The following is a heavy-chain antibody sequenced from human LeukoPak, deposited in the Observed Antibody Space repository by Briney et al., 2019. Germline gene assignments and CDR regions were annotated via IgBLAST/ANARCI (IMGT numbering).Heavy chain of an antibody. J-gene: IGHJ3*02. V-gene: IGHV3-21*01. CDR1: GILVSSNY. CDR3: ARDHRVVAVAGMVDAFDI. CDR2: ISSSSSYI. Sequence: GGSLRLSCVASGILVSSNYMSWVRPAPGKGLEWVSSISSSSSYIYYADSVKGRFTISRDNAKNSLYLQMNSLRAEDTAVYYCARDHRVVAVAGMVDAFDIWGQGTMVTVSS. D-gene: IGHD6-19*01.